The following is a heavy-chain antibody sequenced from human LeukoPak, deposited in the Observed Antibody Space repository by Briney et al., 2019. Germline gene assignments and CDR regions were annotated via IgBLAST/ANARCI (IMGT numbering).Heavy chain of an antibody. CDR3: ARSPYYYGMDV. Sequence: GGSLRLSCAASGFTFSSHWMHWVRQAPGKGLVWVSHINSDGSSTSYADSVKGRFTISRDNAKNTVYLQMNSLRAEDTALYYCARSPYYYGMDVWGQGTTVTVSS. J-gene: IGHJ6*02. V-gene: IGHV3-74*01. CDR1: GFTFSSHW. CDR2: INSDGSST.